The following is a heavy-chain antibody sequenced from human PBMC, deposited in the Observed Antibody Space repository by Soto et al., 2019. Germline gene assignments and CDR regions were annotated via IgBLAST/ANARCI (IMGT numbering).Heavy chain of an antibody. V-gene: IGHV1-46*01. CDR3: VRGYCTNSDSCEGDFQH. J-gene: IGHJ1*01. Sequence: QVQLVQSGAEVKEPGASVKISCKASGYNFTTYHIHWVRQAPGQGLDWMVMIDLIGGNTGYARKFQDRVAMTRDTSTGTAYMEVNSLTFDDTAMYFCVRGYCTNSDSCEGDFQHLGQGTLVTVSS. CDR1: GYNFTTYH. CDR2: IDLIGGNT. D-gene: IGHD2-8*01.